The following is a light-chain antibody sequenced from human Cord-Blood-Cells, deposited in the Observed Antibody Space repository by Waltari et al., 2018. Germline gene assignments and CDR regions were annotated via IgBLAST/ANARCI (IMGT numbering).Light chain of an antibody. CDR3: YSAADNFRV. Sequence: SYELTQQSSVSVSPGQTARSTCSGDVLAKTKYARWFQQKPGQAPVRVIYKDSERPSGIPERFSGSSSGTTVTLTISGAQVEDEADYYCYSAADNFRVFGTGTKVTVL. CDR1: VLAKTKY. V-gene: IGLV3-27*01. J-gene: IGLJ1*01. CDR2: KDS.